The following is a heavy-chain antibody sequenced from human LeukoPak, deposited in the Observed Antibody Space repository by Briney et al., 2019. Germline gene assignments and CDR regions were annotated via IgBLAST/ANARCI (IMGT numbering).Heavy chain of an antibody. CDR1: GGSISSSGHY. Sequence: SETLSLTCTVSGGSISSSGHYWGWIRQPPGKGLEWIGSLHYSGSTYHNPSLKSRITISADTSKSQFSLKLSSVTAADTAVYYCARGAGRWAIWGQGTMVTVSS. CDR2: LHYSGST. J-gene: IGHJ3*02. D-gene: IGHD4-23*01. CDR3: ARGAGRWAI. V-gene: IGHV4-39*07.